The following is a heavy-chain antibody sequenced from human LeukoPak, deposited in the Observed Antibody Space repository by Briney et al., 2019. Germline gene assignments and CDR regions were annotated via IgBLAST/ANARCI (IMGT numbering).Heavy chain of an antibody. V-gene: IGHV5-51*01. Sequence: GASLLFSCTASGYLCSNSIICCVRQLAGKVVEWLGSIYPGDSETRYSPSFQGQVTISADKSISTAYLQWSSLRASDTAMYYCARLPAASAMRGDYWGQGTLVTVSS. D-gene: IGHD2-2*01. CDR3: ARLPAASAMRGDY. J-gene: IGHJ4*02. CDR1: GYLCSNSI. CDR2: IYPGDSET.